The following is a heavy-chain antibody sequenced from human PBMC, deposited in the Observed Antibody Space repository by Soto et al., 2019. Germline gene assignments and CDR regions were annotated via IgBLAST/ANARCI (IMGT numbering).Heavy chain of an antibody. CDR1: GFTFSSYS. D-gene: IGHD6-6*01. CDR3: ARDGIAARPGWFDP. Sequence: EMQLVESGGGLVKPGGSLRLSCGASGFTFSSYSMNWVRQAPGKGLEWVSSISSSSSYIYYADSVKGRFTISRDNAKNSLYLQMNNLRAEDTAIYYCARDGIAARPGWFDPWGQGTLVTVSS. CDR2: ISSSSSYI. V-gene: IGHV3-21*01. J-gene: IGHJ5*02.